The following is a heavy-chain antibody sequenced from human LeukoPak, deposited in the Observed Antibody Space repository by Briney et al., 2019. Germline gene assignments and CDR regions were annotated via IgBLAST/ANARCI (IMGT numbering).Heavy chain of an antibody. D-gene: IGHD3-22*01. CDR3: ASCGYYYDSSGYHWYFDL. CDR1: GGSISSSSYY. V-gene: IGHV4-39*07. CDR2: IYYSGST. J-gene: IGHJ2*01. Sequence: SETLSLTCTVSGGSISSSSYYWGWIRQPPGKGLEWIGSIYYSGSTYYNPSLKSRVTISVDTSKNQFSLKLSSVTAADTAVYYCASCGYYYDSSGYHWYFDLWGRGTLVTVSS.